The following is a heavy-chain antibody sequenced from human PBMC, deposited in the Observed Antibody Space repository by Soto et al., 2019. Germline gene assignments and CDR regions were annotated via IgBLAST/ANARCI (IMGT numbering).Heavy chain of an antibody. CDR3: ARVERAVQLWPPFDY. V-gene: IGHV6-1*01. CDR2: TYYRSKWYN. CDR1: GDSVSSNSAA. Sequence: PSQTLSLTCAISGDSVSSNSAAWNWIRQSPSKGLEWLGRTYYRSKWYNDYAVSVKSRITINPDTSKNQFSLQLNSVTPEDTAVYYCARVERAVQLWPPFDYWGQGTLVTVSS. J-gene: IGHJ4*02. D-gene: IGHD5-18*01.